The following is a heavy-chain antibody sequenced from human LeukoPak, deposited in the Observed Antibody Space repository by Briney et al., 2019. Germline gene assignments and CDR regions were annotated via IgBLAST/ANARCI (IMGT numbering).Heavy chain of an antibody. D-gene: IGHD5-12*01. CDR2: IYSGGST. V-gene: IGHV3-66*01. J-gene: IGHJ4*02. Sequence: PGGSLRLSCAASGFTVSNNYMSWVRQAPGKGLEWVSIIYSGGSTYYADSVKGRFTISRDNSKNTLYLQMNSLRAEDTAVYYCAREMGLNIVATFGYWGQGTLVTVSS. CDR1: GFTVSNNY. CDR3: AREMGLNIVATFGY.